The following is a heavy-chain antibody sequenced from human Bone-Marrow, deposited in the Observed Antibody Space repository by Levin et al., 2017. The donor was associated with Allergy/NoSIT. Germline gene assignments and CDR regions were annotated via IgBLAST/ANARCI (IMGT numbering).Heavy chain of an antibody. Sequence: GGSLRLSCAPSGFSFSNFAMHWLRQAPGKGLEWVAVIAYDGSDKYYADSVKGRFTISRDNSKNTLYLQMNSLRPEDTAVYYCARDGISSGWDPDYWGQGTLVTVSS. CDR1: GFSFSNFA. CDR2: IAYDGSDK. J-gene: IGHJ4*02. D-gene: IGHD6-19*01. V-gene: IGHV3-30-3*01. CDR3: ARDGISSGWDPDY.